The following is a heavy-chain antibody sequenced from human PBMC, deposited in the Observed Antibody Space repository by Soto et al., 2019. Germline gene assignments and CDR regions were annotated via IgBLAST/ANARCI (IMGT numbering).Heavy chain of an antibody. J-gene: IGHJ3*01. D-gene: IGHD6-6*01. CDR3: TRDSVGARAFDV. Sequence: EVQLVESGGGLVQPGRSLRLSCAASGFNFGDHAVSWLRQAPGKGQEWVGFIRSKASSGTTEYDASVQGRFTISRDDSKSIAYLQMNSLKTDDTAVYYCTRDSVGARAFDVWGQGTIVTVSS. CDR1: GFNFGDHA. V-gene: IGHV3-49*03. CDR2: IRSKASSGTT.